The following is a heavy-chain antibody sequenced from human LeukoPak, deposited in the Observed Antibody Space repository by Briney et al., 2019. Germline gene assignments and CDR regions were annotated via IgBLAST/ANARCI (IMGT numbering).Heavy chain of an antibody. CDR3: ARQGGRHFDWLLTYFDY. V-gene: IGHV4-39*01. J-gene: IGHJ4*02. Sequence: PSETLSLTCTVSGGSISSSSYYWGWIRQPPGKGLEWIGSIYYSGSTYYNPSLKSRVTISVDTSKNQFSLKLSSVTAADTAVYYCARQGGRHFDWLLTYFDYWGQGTLVTVSS. CDR2: IYYSGST. CDR1: GGSISSSSYY. D-gene: IGHD3-9*01.